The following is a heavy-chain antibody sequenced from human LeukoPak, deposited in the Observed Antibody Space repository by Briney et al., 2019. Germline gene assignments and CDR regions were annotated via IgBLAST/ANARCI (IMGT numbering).Heavy chain of an antibody. CDR2: ISYDGSNK. CDR3: AKDRGIVALYYFDY. V-gene: IGHV3-30*18. J-gene: IGHJ4*02. D-gene: IGHD1-26*01. Sequence: PGRSLRLSCAASGFTFSSYGMHWVRQAPGKGLEWVAVISYDGSNKYYADSVKGRFTISRDNSKNTLYLQMNSLRAEDTAVYYCAKDRGIVALYYFDYWGQGTLVTVSS. CDR1: GFTFSSYG.